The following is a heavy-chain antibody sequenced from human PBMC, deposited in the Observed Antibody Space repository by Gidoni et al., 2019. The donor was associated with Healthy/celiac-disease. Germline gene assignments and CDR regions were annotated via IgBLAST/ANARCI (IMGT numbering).Heavy chain of an antibody. J-gene: IGHJ3*02. CDR2: INQDGNVK. CDR1: GSTFSRYW. D-gene: IGHD1-1*01. V-gene: IGHV3-7*01. CDR3: ARDGEWSNTTNYYDALDI. Sequence: EVQLVESGGGLVQPEGSLVLSCAASGSTFSRYWVVWVRQAPGKGLEWVANINQDGNVKNHMDSVKGRFTISRDNARNLLYLQMNSLTPVDTAMYYCARDGEWSNTTNYYDALDIWGQGTMVTVSS.